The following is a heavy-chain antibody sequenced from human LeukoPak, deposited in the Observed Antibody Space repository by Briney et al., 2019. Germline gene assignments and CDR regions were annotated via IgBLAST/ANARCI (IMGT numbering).Heavy chain of an antibody. CDR1: GFPFSNFV. CDR2: ISNDGSNK. Sequence: PGRSLRLSCAASGFPFSNFVMHWVRQAPGKGLEWVAVISNDGSNKYYLDSVKGRFTVSRGNSQNTLYLQMNSLRTDDTAVYYCAVSNWMDPWGQGTLVTVSS. J-gene: IGHJ5*02. V-gene: IGHV3-30*03. CDR3: AVSNWMDP.